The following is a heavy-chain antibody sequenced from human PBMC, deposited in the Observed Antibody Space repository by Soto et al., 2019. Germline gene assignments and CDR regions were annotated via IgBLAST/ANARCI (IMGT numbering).Heavy chain of an antibody. CDR1: GGSISSGGYY. D-gene: IGHD1-26*01. CDR2: IYYSGST. V-gene: IGHV4-31*03. CDR3: ARDGRGP. Sequence: SATLSLTCTVSGGSISSGGYYWRWIRQHQGKGLEWIGYIYYSGSTYYNPSLKSRVTISVETSKNQFSLKLSSVTAADTAVYYCARDGRGPWGQGTLVTVSS. J-gene: IGHJ5*02.